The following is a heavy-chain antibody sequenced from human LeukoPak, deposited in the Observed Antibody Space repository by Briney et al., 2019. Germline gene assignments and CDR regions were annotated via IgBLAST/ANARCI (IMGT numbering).Heavy chain of an antibody. CDR1: GGSISSGGYS. CDR3: ARVRSVGVLRLGGHYFDY. CDR2: IYHSGST. Sequence: PSQTLSLTCAVSGGSISSGGYSWSWIRQPPGKGLEWIGYIYHSGSTYYNPSLKSRVTISVDRSKNQFSLKLSSVTAADTAVYYCARVRSVGVLRLGGHYFDYWGQGTLVTVSP. J-gene: IGHJ4*02. D-gene: IGHD3-16*01. V-gene: IGHV4-30-2*01.